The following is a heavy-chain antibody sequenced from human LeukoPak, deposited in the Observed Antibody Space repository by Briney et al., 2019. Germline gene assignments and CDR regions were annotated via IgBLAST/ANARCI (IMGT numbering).Heavy chain of an antibody. CDR2: ISSSSSYI. J-gene: IGHJ4*02. Sequence: GGSLRLSCAASGFTFSSYSMNWVRQAPGKGLEWVSFISSSSSYIYYADSVKGRFTISRDNAKNSLYLQMSSLRAEDTAVYYCARGRTAKTPFDYWGQGTLVTVSS. V-gene: IGHV3-21*01. CDR3: ARGRTAKTPFDY. CDR1: GFTFSSYS. D-gene: IGHD2-21*02.